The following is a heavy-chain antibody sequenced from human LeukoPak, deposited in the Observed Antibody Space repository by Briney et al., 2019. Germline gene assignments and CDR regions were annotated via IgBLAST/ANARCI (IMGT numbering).Heavy chain of an antibody. D-gene: IGHD6-6*01. CDR3: ARDSSSAFDY. J-gene: IGHJ4*02. Sequence: PGRSPRLSCAASGFTFSSYAMHWVRQAPGKGLEWVAVISYDGSNKYYADSVKGRFTISRDNSKNTLYLQMNSLRAEDTAVYYCARDSSSAFDYWGQGTLVTVSS. CDR1: GFTFSSYA. CDR2: ISYDGSNK. V-gene: IGHV3-30-3*01.